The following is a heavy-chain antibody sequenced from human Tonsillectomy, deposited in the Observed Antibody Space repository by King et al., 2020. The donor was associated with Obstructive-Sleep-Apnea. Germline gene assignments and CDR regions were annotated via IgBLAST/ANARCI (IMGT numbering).Heavy chain of an antibody. CDR2: IYYSGST. J-gene: IGHJ5*02. V-gene: IGHV4-31*03. CDR3: ARDCAGTPGGPWFDP. D-gene: IGHD2-21*01. CDR1: GASISSGGYY. Sequence: VQLQESGPGLVKPSQTLSLTCTVSGASISSGGYYWSWIRQLPGKGLEWFGYIYYSGSTYYNPSLKSRVTISVDTSKNQFSLKLTSLTAADTAVYYCARDCAGTPGGPWFDPWGQGTLVTVSS.